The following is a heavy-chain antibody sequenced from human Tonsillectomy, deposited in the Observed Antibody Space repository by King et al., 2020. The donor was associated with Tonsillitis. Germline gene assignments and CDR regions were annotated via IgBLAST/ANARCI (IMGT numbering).Heavy chain of an antibody. D-gene: IGHD5-12*01. CDR1: GFTFSSYG. CDR2: ISYDGSNK. J-gene: IGHJ4*02. V-gene: IGHV3-30*18. Sequence: QVQLVESGGGVVQPGRSLRLSCAVSGFTFSSYGMHWVRQAPGKGLEWVAVISYDGSNKYYADSVKGRFTISRDNSKNTLYLQMNSLRAEGTAVYYCAKDRSSLTVATPADYWGQGTLVTVSS. CDR3: AKDRSSLTVATPADY.